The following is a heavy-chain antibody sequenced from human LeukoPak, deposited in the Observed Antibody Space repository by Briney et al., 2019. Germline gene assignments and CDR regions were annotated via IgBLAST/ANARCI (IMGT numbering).Heavy chain of an antibody. D-gene: IGHD3-9*01. CDR3: AKVARYFDWGYFDY. Sequence: QPGRSLRLSCAASGFTFSSYGMHWVHQAPGKGLEWVAVISYDGSNKYYADSVKGRFTISRDNSKNTLYLQMNSLRAEDTAVYYCAKVARYFDWGYFDYWGQGTLVTVSS. CDR2: ISYDGSNK. CDR1: GFTFSSYG. V-gene: IGHV3-30*18. J-gene: IGHJ4*02.